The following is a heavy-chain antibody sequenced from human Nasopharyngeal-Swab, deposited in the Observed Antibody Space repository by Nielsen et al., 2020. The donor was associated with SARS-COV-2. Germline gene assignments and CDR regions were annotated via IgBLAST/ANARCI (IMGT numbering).Heavy chain of an antibody. Sequence: GESLKISCAASGFTFSSYWMSWVRQAPGKGLEWVAIISFDGDKEYYADSVKGRFTISRDNSENTLYLQMNSLRTEDTAFYYCAKMRSDFCSGGSCYYFDSWGQGTLVTVSS. D-gene: IGHD2-15*01. J-gene: IGHJ4*02. CDR1: GFTFSSYW. CDR2: ISFDGDKE. CDR3: AKMRSDFCSGGSCYYFDS. V-gene: IGHV3-30*18.